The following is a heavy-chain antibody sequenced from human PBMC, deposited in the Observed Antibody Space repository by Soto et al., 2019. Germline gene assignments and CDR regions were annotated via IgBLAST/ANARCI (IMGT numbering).Heavy chain of an antibody. J-gene: IGHJ3*01. V-gene: IGHV3-33*01. CDR2: IWHDGSNK. CDR1: GFTFGSHG. CDR3: ATLASGYDSLDVFDL. Sequence: GGSLRLSCATSGFTFGSHGIHWVRQAPGKGLEWVAVIWHDGSNKYYADSVKGRYTISRDNSKNTLYLEMNSLRAEDTAVYYCATLASGYDSLDVFDLWGQGTMVTVS. D-gene: IGHD5-12*01.